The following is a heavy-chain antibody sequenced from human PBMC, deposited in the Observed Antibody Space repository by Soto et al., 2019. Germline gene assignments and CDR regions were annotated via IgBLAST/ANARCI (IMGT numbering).Heavy chain of an antibody. CDR1: GGSISSGDYY. D-gene: IGHD3-10*01. CDR3: ASLWFGEFGYYYYGMDV. CDR2: IYYSGST. V-gene: IGHV4-30-4*01. J-gene: IGHJ6*02. Sequence: SETLSLTCTVSGGSISSGDYYWSWIRQPPGKGLEWIGYIYYSGSTYYNPSLKSRVTISVDTSKNQFSLKLSSVTAADTAVYYCASLWFGEFGYYYYGMDVWGQGSTVTVSS.